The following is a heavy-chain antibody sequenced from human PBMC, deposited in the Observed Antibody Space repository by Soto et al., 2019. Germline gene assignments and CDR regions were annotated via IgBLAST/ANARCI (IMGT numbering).Heavy chain of an antibody. CDR2: FYHGEST. J-gene: IGHJ2*01. CDR1: GYSISSGWY. CDR3: ARGTSTPYWYFDF. V-gene: IGHV4-38-2*02. D-gene: IGHD2-15*01. Sequence: SETLSLTCTGSGYSISSGWYWGWIRQPPGKGLEWIASFYHGESTFFNPSPKSRVSISEDTSKNQFSLKLRSVTAADTAVFYCARGTSTPYWYFDFWGRGTLVTVSS.